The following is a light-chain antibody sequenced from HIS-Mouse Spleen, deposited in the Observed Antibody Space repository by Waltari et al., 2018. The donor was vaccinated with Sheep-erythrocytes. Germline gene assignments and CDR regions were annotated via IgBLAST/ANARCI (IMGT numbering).Light chain of an antibody. V-gene: IGLV2-11*01. Sequence: QSALTQPRSVSGSPGQSVTISCTGTSSDVGGYNYVSWYQQHPGKAPKLMIYDVSKRPSGVPDLFSGSKSGNTASLTISGLQAEDEADYYCCSHAGSYNHVFATGTKVTVL. CDR2: DVS. CDR3: CSHAGSYNHV. CDR1: SSDVGGYNY. J-gene: IGLJ1*01.